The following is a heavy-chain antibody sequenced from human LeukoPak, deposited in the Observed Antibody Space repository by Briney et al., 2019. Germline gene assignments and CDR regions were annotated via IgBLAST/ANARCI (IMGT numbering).Heavy chain of an antibody. D-gene: IGHD1-26*01. CDR3: AAAYYGLEREAAFDI. CDR2: IVVGSGNT. V-gene: IGHV1-58*02. CDR1: GYTFTSYG. Sequence: GASVKVSCKASGYTFTSYGISWVRQAPGQRLEWIGWIVVGSGNTNYAQKFQERVTITRDMSTSTAYMELSSLRSEDTAVYYCAAAYYGLEREAAFDIWGQGTMVTVSS. J-gene: IGHJ3*02.